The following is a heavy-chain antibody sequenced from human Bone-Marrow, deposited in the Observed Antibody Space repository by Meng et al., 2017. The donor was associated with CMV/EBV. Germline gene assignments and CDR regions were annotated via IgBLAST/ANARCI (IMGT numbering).Heavy chain of an antibody. CDR1: GFSLSTSGMC. V-gene: IGHV2-5*08. D-gene: IGHD6-13*01. J-gene: IGHJ4*02. CDR3: AHRRDSSSWYYFDY. CDR2: IYWNDDK. Sequence: SGPTLVKPTQTLTLNFTFSGFSLSTSGMCVSWVRQPPGKALEWLALIYWNDDKRYSPSLKSRLTITKDTSKNQVVLTMTNMDPVDTATYYCAHRRDSSSWYYFDYWGQGTLVTVSS.